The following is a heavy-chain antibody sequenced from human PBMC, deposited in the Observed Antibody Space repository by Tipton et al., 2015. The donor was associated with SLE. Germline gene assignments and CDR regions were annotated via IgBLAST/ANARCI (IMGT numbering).Heavy chain of an antibody. V-gene: IGHV5-51*01. J-gene: IGHJ6*02. CDR2: IHPADSDV. CDR3: AAAGRSGGMDV. D-gene: IGHD6-13*01. CDR1: ENNFANYW. Sequence: QLVQSGAELRKPGESLKISCLHSENNFANYWLGWVRQMPGKGLEWVGIIHPADSDVRYSPSFQGQVIISVDKSISTAYLQWSSLKASDTAMYYCAAAGRSGGMDVWGHGTTVTVSS.